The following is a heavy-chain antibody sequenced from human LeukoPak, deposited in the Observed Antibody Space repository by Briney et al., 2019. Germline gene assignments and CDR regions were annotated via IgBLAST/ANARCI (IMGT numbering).Heavy chain of an antibody. CDR1: GFTFSSYG. CDR2: IWYDGSNK. Sequence: GGSLRLSCAASGFTFSSYGMHWVRQAPGKGLEWVAVIWYDGSNKYYADSVKGRFTISRDNSKNTLYLQMNSLRAEDTAVYYCARDWDSYGHPEGYWGQGTLVTVSS. D-gene: IGHD5-18*01. J-gene: IGHJ4*02. CDR3: ARDWDSYGHPEGY. V-gene: IGHV3-33*01.